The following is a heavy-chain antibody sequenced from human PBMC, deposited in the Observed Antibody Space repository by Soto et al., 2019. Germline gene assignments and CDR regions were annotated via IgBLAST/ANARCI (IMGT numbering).Heavy chain of an antibody. D-gene: IGHD3-16*02. CDR2: ISGSGGST. V-gene: IGHV3-23*01. Sequence: GGALRLSYAGSGFNFRSYAMSWCRQAPWKWLEWAAPISGSGGSTYYADSVKGRFTISRDNSKNTLYLQMNSLRAEDPAVYYCAKEGIMITFGGVIVPSWGYYYGMDVWGQGTTVTVSS. CDR1: GFNFRSYA. J-gene: IGHJ6*02. CDR3: AKEGIMITFGGVIVPSWGYYYGMDV.